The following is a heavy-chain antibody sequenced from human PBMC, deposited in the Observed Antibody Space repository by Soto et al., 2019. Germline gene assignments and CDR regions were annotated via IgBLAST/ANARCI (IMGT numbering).Heavy chain of an antibody. J-gene: IGHJ6*02. CDR3: ARRGVEGYYYYGMDV. CDR1: GYTFTDYY. CDR2: ISPRTGSA. D-gene: IGHD3-10*01. V-gene: IGHV1-2*02. Sequence: VASVKVSCKASGYTFTDYYIHWVRQAPGQGLEWMGWISPRTGSANFAQRFQGRVSMTRDTSITTAYMELRRLKSDDTAVYYCARRGVEGYYYYGMDVWGQGTTVTVSS.